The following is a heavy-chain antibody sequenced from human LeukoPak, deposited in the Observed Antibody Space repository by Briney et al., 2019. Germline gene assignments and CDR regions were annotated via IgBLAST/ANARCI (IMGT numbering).Heavy chain of an antibody. D-gene: IGHD5-12*01. V-gene: IGHV4-30-2*01. J-gene: IGHJ5*02. Sequence: TLSLTCAVSGGSISSGGYSWRWIRQPPGKGLEWIGYIYHSGSTYYNPSLKSRVTISVDRSKNQFSLKLSSVTAADTAVYYCARVGKYGGYEFDPWGQGTRVTVSS. CDR3: ARVGKYGGYEFDP. CDR2: IYHSGST. CDR1: GGSISSGGYS.